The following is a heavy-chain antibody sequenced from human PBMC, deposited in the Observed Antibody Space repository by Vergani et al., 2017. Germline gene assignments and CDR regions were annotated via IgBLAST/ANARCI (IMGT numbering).Heavy chain of an antibody. CDR2: ISGSGGST. Sequence: EVQLLESGGGLVQPGGSLRPSCAASGFTFSSYAMSWVRQAPGKGLEWVSAISGSGGSTYYADSVKGRFPISRDNSKNTLYLQMNSLRAEDTAVYYCAKAGIVVPAAITGIRAYYYYYMDVWQRDHGHRLL. CDR3: AKAGIVVPAAITGIRAYYYYYMDV. J-gene: IGHJ6*03. CDR1: GFTFSSYA. V-gene: IGHV3-23*01. D-gene: IGHD2-2*01.